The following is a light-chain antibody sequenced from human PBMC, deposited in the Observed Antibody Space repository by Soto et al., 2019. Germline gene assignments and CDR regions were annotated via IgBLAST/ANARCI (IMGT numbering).Light chain of an antibody. V-gene: IGLV2-11*01. Sequence: QSVLTQPCSVSGSPGQSVTISCTGTSSDVGGYNYVSWYQQHPGKAPKLMIYDVSKRPSGVPDRFSGSKSGNTASLTISGLQAEDEADYYCCSYAGTYTPRFGGGTKLTVL. J-gene: IGLJ2*01. CDR1: SSDVGGYNY. CDR3: CSYAGTYTPR. CDR2: DVS.